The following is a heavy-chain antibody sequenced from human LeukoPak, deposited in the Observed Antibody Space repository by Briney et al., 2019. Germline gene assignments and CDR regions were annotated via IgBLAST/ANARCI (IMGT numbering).Heavy chain of an antibody. V-gene: IGHV3-21*01. J-gene: IGHJ6*02. Sequence: PGGSLRLSCAASGFTFSSYSMNWVRQAPGKGLEWVSSISSSSSYIYYADSVKGRFTIPRDNAKNSLYLQMHSLRAEDTAVYYCAREGSGYYSDYGLDVWGQGTTVTVSS. CDR2: ISSSSSYI. D-gene: IGHD3-22*01. CDR1: GFTFSSYS. CDR3: AREGSGYYSDYGLDV.